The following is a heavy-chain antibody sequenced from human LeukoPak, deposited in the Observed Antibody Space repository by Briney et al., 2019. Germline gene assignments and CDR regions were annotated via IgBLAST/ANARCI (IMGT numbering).Heavy chain of an antibody. CDR2: IRSNGATT. CDR1: GFNFSTSA. J-gene: IGHJ4*02. Sequence: PGGSLRLSCAASGFNFSTSAMSWVRQAPGKGLEWVSGIRSNGATTEYADSVKRRFTISRDNSKNTLYLQMNSLRAEDTAVYYCAKGGGVVTRHFDYWGQGTLVTVSS. CDR3: AKGGGVVTRHFDY. V-gene: IGHV3-23*01. D-gene: IGHD3-10*01.